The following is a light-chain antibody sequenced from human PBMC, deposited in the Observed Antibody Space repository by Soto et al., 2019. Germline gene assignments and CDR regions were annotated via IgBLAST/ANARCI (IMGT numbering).Light chain of an antibody. V-gene: IGLV2-23*02. J-gene: IGLJ3*02. CDR3: CSYAGNMLV. Sequence: QSALTQPASVSGSPGQSITISCTGTSSDIGGYNVVSWYQQLPGKAPKLIIYKVSERPSEISSRFSGSKSGNTASLTISGLQAEDEADYSCCSYAGNMLVFGGGTKLPVL. CDR1: SSDIGGYNV. CDR2: KVS.